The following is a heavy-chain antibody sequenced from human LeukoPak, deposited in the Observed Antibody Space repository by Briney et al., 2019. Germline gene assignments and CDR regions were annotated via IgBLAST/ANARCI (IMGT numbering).Heavy chain of an antibody. CDR2: ISYDGSNK. J-gene: IGHJ4*02. Sequence: GGSLRLSCAASGFTFSSYATHWVRQAPGKGLEWVAVISYDGSNKYYADSVKGRFTISRDNSKNTLYLQMNSLRAEDTAVYYCASSMVRGVIVYWGQGTLVTVSS. V-gene: IGHV3-30-3*01. D-gene: IGHD3-10*01. CDR1: GFTFSSYA. CDR3: ASSMVRGVIVY.